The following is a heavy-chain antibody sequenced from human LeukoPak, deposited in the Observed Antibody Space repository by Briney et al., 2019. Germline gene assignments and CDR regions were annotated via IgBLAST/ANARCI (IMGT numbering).Heavy chain of an antibody. D-gene: IGHD1-7*01. CDR3: ARDPAPNSYYYYYMDV. CDR2: ISSNGGST. CDR1: GFTFGDYA. V-gene: IGHV3-64*01. J-gene: IGHJ6*03. Sequence: PGGSLRLSCTASGFTFGDYAMHWVRQAPGKGLEYVSAISSNGGSTYYANSVKGRFTISRDNSKNTLYLQMGSLRAEDMAVYYCARDPAPNSYYYYYMDVWGKGTTVTVSS.